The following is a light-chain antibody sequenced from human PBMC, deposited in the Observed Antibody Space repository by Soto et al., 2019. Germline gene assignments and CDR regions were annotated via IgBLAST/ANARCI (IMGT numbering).Light chain of an antibody. CDR2: GAS. CDR1: QSVSSNN. CDR3: QQYGRSPFT. J-gene: IGKJ3*01. Sequence: EIVLTQSPGTLSLSPGERATLSCRASQSVSSNNLAWYQQRPGQAPSVVIYGASTRATGIPERFSGSGSGTDFTLTISRLEPEDFAVYYCQQYGRSPFTFGPGTKGDIK. V-gene: IGKV3-20*01.